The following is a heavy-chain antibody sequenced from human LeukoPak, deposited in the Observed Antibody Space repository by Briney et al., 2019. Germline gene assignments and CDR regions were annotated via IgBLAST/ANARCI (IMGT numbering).Heavy chain of an antibody. Sequence: PGGSLRLSCAASGFTFNSYAMHWVRQAPGKGLEWVAVISYDGSNKYYADSVKGRFTISRDNSRSTLYLQMNSLRPEDTAIYYCAREGYYGSGSPPSLYFDYWGQGSLVTVSS. J-gene: IGHJ4*02. CDR1: GFTFNSYA. D-gene: IGHD3-10*01. CDR3: AREGYYGSGSPPSLYFDY. CDR2: ISYDGSNK. V-gene: IGHV3-30-3*01.